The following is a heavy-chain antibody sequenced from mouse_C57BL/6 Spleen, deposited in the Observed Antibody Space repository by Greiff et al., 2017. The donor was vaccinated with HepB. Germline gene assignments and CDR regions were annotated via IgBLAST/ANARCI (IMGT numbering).Heavy chain of an antibody. Sequence: VHVKQSGAELVRPGASVKLSCTASGFNIKDDYMHWVKQRPEQGLEWIGWIDPENGDTEYASKFQGKATITADTSSNTAYLQLSSLTSEDTAIYYCTTLTAVAPGVWGTGTTVTVSS. CDR2: IDPENGDT. D-gene: IGHD1-1*01. CDR3: TTLTAVAPGV. J-gene: IGHJ1*03. CDR1: GFNIKDDY. V-gene: IGHV14-4*01.